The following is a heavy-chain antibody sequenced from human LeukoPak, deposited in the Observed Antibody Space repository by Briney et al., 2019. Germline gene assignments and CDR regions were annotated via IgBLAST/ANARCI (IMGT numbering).Heavy chain of an antibody. D-gene: IGHD2-15*01. CDR1: GFTFSSYG. V-gene: IGHV3-33*01. CDR2: ILYDGTNT. J-gene: IGHJ3*02. Sequence: PGRSLRLSCAASGFTFSSYGMHWVRQAPGKGLEWVAVILYDGTNTYYAASVKGRFTISRDNSKNTLYLQMNSLRAEDTAVYYCARDFCSGGSCYPDAFDIWGQGTMVTVSS. CDR3: ARDFCSGGSCYPDAFDI.